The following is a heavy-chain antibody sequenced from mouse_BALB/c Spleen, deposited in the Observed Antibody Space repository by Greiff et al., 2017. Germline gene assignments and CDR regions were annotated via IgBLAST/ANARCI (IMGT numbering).Heavy chain of an antibody. J-gene: IGHJ3*01. D-gene: IGHD2-1*01. CDR2: ISYDGSN. CDR1: GYSITSGYY. CDR3: AHAYGNYVWFAY. Sequence: DVQLVESGPGLVKPSQSLSLTCSVTGYSITSGYYWNWIRQFPGNKLEWMGYISYDGSNNYNPSLKNRISITRDTSKNQFFLKLNSVTTEDTATYYCAHAYGNYVWFAYWGQGTLVTVSA. V-gene: IGHV3-6*02.